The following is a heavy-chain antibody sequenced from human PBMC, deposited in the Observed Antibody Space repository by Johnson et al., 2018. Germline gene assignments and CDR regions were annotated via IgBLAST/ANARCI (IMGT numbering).Heavy chain of an antibody. CDR1: GFTFGDYA. Sequence: VQLVESGGGLVQPGRSLRLSCTESGFTFGDYAMSWFRQAPGKGLEWVGFIRSEAYGGTTEYAASVEGRFNISRDDSKSIAYLQMNNPKPEDTAVYYWTRSYCSGASCYLGGWGYWGQGTLVTVSS. CDR3: TRSYCSGASCYLGGWGY. CDR2: IRSEAYGGTT. V-gene: IGHV3-49*03. J-gene: IGHJ4*02. D-gene: IGHD2-15*01.